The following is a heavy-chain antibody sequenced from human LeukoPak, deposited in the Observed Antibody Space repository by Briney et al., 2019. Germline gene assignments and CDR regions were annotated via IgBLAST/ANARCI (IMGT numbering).Heavy chain of an antibody. CDR2: ISGSGGST. CDR1: GFTFSSYG. V-gene: IGHV3-23*01. Sequence: GGTLRLSCAASGFTFSSYGMSWVRQAPGKGLEWVSAISGSGGSTYYADSVKGRFTISRDDSKNTLYLQMNSLRAEDTAVYYCLTGSYYFPDYWGQGTLVTVSS. CDR3: LTGSYYFPDY. J-gene: IGHJ4*02. D-gene: IGHD3-10*01.